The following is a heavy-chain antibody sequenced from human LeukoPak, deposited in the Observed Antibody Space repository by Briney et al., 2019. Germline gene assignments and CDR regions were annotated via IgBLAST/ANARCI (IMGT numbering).Heavy chain of an antibody. CDR3: AKLLAVADYYYGMDV. CDR2: ISSNGGST. D-gene: IGHD6-19*01. Sequence: GGSLRLSCAASGFTFSSYAMHWVRQAPGKGLEYVSAISSNGGSTYYANSVKGRFTISRDNSKNTLYLQMNSLRAEDTAVYYCAKLLAVADYYYGMDVWGQGTTVTVSS. V-gene: IGHV3-64*01. J-gene: IGHJ6*02. CDR1: GFTFSSYA.